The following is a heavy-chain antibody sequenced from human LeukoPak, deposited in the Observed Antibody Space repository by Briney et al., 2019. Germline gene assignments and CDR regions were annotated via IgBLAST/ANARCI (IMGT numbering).Heavy chain of an antibody. J-gene: IGHJ4*02. D-gene: IGHD2-2*01. V-gene: IGHV3-30*03. CDR2: ISYDGSNK. CDR1: RFTFSSYG. Sequence: PGGSLRLSCAASRFTFSSYGMHWVRQAPGKGLEWVAVISYDGSNKYYADSVKGRFTISRDNAKNSLYLQMNSLRAEDTAVYYCTRDRGYCSSTSCPPVYPFDYWGQGTLVTVSS. CDR3: TRDRGYCSSTSCPPVYPFDY.